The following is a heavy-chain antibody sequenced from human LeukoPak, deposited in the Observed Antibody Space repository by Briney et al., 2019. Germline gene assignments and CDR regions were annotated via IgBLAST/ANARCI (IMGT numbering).Heavy chain of an antibody. J-gene: IGHJ4*02. CDR2: IWYDGSNK. V-gene: IGHV3-33*01. CDR1: GFTFSSYG. D-gene: IGHD6-6*01. Sequence: PGGSLRLSCAASGFTFSSYGMHWVRQAPGKGLEWVAVIWYDGSNKYYADSVKGRFTISRDNSKNTLYLQMNSLRAGDTAVYYCALSIAARPYYFDYWGQGTLVTVSS. CDR3: ALSIAARPYYFDY.